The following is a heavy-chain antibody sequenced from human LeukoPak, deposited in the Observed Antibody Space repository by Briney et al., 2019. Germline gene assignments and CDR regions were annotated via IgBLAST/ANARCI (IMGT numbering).Heavy chain of an antibody. CDR1: GFTFSSYS. D-gene: IGHD1-26*01. CDR3: ARDGVGAGEFDY. V-gene: IGHV3-7*01. CDR2: IKQDGSEK. J-gene: IGHJ4*02. Sequence: PGGAVRLSCSASGFTFSSYSMSWGRQAPGKGLEWVANIKQDGSEKYYVDSVKGRFTISRDNAKNSLYLQMNSLRAEDTAVYYCARDGVGAGEFDYWGQGTLVTVSS.